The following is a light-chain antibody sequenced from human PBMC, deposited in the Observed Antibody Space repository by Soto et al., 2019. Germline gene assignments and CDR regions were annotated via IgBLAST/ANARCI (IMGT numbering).Light chain of an antibody. J-gene: IGKJ2*01. CDR2: VAS. Sequence: EIVLTQSPGTLSLSPGERATLSCRASQGVSSSYLAWYQQKPGQAPWLLIYVASSTATGIPDRFSGSGSGKDFTLTISRLEPEDFAVYYCKQYGNSPYTFGQGTKLEIK. CDR3: KQYGNSPYT. CDR1: QGVSSSY. V-gene: IGKV3-20*01.